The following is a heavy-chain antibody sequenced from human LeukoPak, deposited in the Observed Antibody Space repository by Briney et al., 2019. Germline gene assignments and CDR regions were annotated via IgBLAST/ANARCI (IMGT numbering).Heavy chain of an antibody. V-gene: IGHV3-7*01. CDR1: GFTFSSYW. CDR3: ARVFLSSGYNPCDY. Sequence: PGGSLRLSCAASGFTFSSYWMSWVRQAPGKGLEWVANIKQDGSEKYYVDSVKGRFTISRDNAKNSLYLQMNSLRAEDTAVYYCARVFLSSGYNPCDYWGQGTLVTVSS. J-gene: IGHJ4*02. D-gene: IGHD3-22*01. CDR2: IKQDGSEK.